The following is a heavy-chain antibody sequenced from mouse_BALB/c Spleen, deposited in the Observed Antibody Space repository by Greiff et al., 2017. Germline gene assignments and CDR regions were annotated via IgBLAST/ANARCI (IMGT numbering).Heavy chain of an antibody. D-gene: IGHD2-10*02. CDR2: IWGDGST. V-gene: IGHV2-6-7*01. CDR1: GFSLTGYG. J-gene: IGHJ4*01. CDR3: ARDQEYGNYYYAMDY. Sequence: VKLQESGPGLVAPSQSLSITCTVSGFSLTGYGVNWVRQPPGKGLEWLGMIWGDGSTDYNSALKSRLSISKDNSKSQVFLKMNSLQTDDTARYYCARDQEYGNYYYAMDYWGQGTSVTVSS.